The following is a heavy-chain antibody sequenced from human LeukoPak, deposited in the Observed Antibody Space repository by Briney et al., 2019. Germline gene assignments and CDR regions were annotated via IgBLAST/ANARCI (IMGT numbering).Heavy chain of an antibody. V-gene: IGHV1-2*02. CDR3: ARPTEYYSSRGWFDP. Sequence: ASVKVSCKASGYTFTGYYMHWVRRAPGQGLEWIGLIHPNSGDTNYAQNFQGRVTMTRDTSISTAYMELSRLRSDDTAVYYCARPTEYYSSRGWFDPWGQGTLVTVSS. CDR2: IHPNSGDT. J-gene: IGHJ5*02. CDR1: GYTFTGYY. D-gene: IGHD6-13*01.